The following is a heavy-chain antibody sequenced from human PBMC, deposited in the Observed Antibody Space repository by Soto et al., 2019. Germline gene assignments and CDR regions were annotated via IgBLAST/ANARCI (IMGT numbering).Heavy chain of an antibody. V-gene: IGHV4-34*01. D-gene: IGHD2-2*01. CDR2: INHSGST. CDR1: GGSFSGYY. J-gene: IGHJ6*02. Sequence: QVQLQQWGAGLLKPSETLSLTCAVYGGSFSGYYWSWIRQPPGKGLEWIGEINHSGSTNYNPSLKSRVPISVDTSKNQFPLKLSSVTAADTAVYYCARGRCSSTSCYRHYYYYGMDVWSQGTTVTVSS. CDR3: ARGRCSSTSCYRHYYYYGMDV.